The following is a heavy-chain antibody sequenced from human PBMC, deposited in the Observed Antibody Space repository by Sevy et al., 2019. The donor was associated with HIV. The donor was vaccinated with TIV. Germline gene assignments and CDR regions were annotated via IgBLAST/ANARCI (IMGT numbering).Heavy chain of an antibody. Sequence: ASVKVSCKASGGTFSSYAISWVRQAPGQGLEWMGGIIPIFGTANYAQKFQGRVTITADESTSTAYMELSSLSSEDTAVYYCARAVMTTVTTAAIGTPNWFDPWGQGTLVTVSS. CDR2: IIPIFGTA. J-gene: IGHJ5*02. D-gene: IGHD4-4*01. CDR3: ARAVMTTVTTAAIGTPNWFDP. V-gene: IGHV1-69*13. CDR1: GGTFSSYA.